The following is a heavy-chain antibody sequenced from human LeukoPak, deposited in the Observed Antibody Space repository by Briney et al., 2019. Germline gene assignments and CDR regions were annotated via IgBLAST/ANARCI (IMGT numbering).Heavy chain of an antibody. D-gene: IGHD3-9*01. V-gene: IGHV1-46*01. CDR1: GYTCTSYY. CDR2: INPSGGST. Sequence: GASVKVSCKASGYTCTSYYMHWVRQAPGQGLEWMGIINPSGGSTSYAQKFQGRVTMTRDTSTSTVYMELSSLRSEDTAVYYCARDRGYFDSENWFDPWGQGTLVTVSS. CDR3: ARDRGYFDSENWFDP. J-gene: IGHJ5*02.